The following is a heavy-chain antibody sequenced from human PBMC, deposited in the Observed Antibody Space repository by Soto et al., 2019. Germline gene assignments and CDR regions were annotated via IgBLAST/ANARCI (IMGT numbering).Heavy chain of an antibody. J-gene: IGHJ5*02. CDR1: GGSISTYS. D-gene: IGHD2-8*01. CDR3: ARVVDCANGVCPFWFDP. V-gene: IGHV4-59*01. CDR2: IHHSGST. Sequence: TSETLSLTCTVSGGSISTYSWNWIRQPPGKGLEWIGYIHHSGSTTYNPSLKSRVTISMDASKNQFSLHLDSVTAADTAVYYCARVVDCANGVCPFWFDPWGQGTLVTVSS.